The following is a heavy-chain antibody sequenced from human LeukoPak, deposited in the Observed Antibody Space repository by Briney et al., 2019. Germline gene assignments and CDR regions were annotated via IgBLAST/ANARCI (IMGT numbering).Heavy chain of an antibody. CDR1: GFTFSNAG. D-gene: IGHD6-13*01. V-gene: IGHV3-15*01. CDR2: IKSKTDGGTT. Sequence: PGGSQRLSCAASGFTFSNAGMSWVRQAPGKGLEWVGRIKSKTDGGTTDYAAPVKGRFTIARDHTKNTLYLQMNSLKTEDTAVYYCTPETKQQLAHYYYSGMDVWGKGTTVTVSS. CDR3: TPETKQQLAHYYYSGMDV. J-gene: IGHJ6*04.